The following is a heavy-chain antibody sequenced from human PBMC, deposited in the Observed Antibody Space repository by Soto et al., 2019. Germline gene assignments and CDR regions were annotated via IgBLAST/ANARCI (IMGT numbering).Heavy chain of an antibody. D-gene: IGHD3-3*01. CDR2: INPNSGGT. Sequence: VASVKVSCKASGSTFTGYYMHWVRQAPGQGLEWMGWINPNSGGTNYAQKFQGWVTMTRDTSISTAYMELSRLRSDDTAVYYCAREGGGFWSGYHYGMDVWGQGTTVTVSS. CDR1: GSTFTGYY. V-gene: IGHV1-2*04. CDR3: AREGGGFWSGYHYGMDV. J-gene: IGHJ6*02.